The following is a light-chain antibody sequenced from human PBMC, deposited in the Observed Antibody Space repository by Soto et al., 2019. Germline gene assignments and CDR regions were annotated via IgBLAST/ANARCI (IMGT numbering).Light chain of an antibody. CDR2: DVS. CDR3: SSYTTSSTVV. J-gene: IGLJ2*01. Sequence: QSALTQPAYVSGSPGQSITISCSGTSSDVGGYNYVTWYQHHPGKAPELMIYDVSNRPSGVPNRFSGSKSGNTASLTISGLQAEDEAAYYCSSYTTSSTVVFGGGTKLTVL. V-gene: IGLV2-14*03. CDR1: SSDVGGYNY.